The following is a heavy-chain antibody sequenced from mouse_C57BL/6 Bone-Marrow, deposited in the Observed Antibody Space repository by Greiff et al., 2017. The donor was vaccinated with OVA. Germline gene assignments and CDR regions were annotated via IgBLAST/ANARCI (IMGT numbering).Heavy chain of an antibody. CDR1: GYTFTDYY. CDR2: INPYNGGT. V-gene: IGHV1-19*01. J-gene: IGHJ1*03. D-gene: IGHD1-1*01. CDR3: ARSGYYGSTFDV. Sequence: VQLKQSGPVLVKPGASVKMSCKASGYTFTDYYMNWVKQSHGKSLEWIGVINPYNGGTSYNQKFKGKATLTVDKSSSTAYMELNSLTSEDSAVYYCARSGYYGSTFDVWGTGTTVTVSS.